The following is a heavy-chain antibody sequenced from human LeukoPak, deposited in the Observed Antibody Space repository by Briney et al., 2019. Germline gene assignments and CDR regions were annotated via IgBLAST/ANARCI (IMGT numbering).Heavy chain of an antibody. D-gene: IGHD3-22*01. CDR2: INLNNGGT. CDR3: SRGLTGSGGYPDY. J-gene: IGHJ4*02. Sequence: ASVKVSFKGSGYTFTCYYIHWVRQAPGQGLGLMGWINLNNGGTNYAQKFQVRVTMTRDTSNSTAYLELSRLRSDDKDLDYCSRGLTGSGGYPDYWGQGTLVTVS. V-gene: IGHV1-2*02. CDR1: GYTFTCYY.